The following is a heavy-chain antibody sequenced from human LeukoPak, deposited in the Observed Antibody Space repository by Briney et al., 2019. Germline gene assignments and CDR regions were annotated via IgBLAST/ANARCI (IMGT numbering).Heavy chain of an antibody. CDR2: IIPIFGTA. CDR3: AKVIRAMTTVNPIDY. Sequence: GASVKVSCKASGGTFSSYAISWVRQAPGQGLEWMGGIIPIFGTANYAQKFQGRVTITTDESTSTAYMELSSLRSEDTAVYYCAKVIRAMTTVNPIDYWGQGTLVTVSS. CDR1: GGTFSSYA. D-gene: IGHD4-17*01. V-gene: IGHV1-69*05. J-gene: IGHJ4*02.